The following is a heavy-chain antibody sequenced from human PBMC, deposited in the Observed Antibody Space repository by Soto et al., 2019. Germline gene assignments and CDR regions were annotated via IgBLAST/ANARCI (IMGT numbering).Heavy chain of an antibody. V-gene: IGHV4-59*08. J-gene: IGHJ5*02. CDR3: AKWKGGSGSGDWFDP. CDR1: GDSISYYY. Sequence: QVQLQESGPGLVKPSETLSLTCTVSGDSISYYYWSWIRQPPGMGLEWIGYTHYSGSTKYNPSPKSRGTISMDTSTNRFSLRLSSMTAADTAVYYCAKWKGGSGSGDWFDPWGQGILVTVSS. D-gene: IGHD3-10*01. CDR2: THYSGST.